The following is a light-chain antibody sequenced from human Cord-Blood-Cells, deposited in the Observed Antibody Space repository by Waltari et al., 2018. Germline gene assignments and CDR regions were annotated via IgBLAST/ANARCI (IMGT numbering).Light chain of an antibody. Sequence: QSALTQPASVSGSPGQSITISCTGTSSDVGSYNLVPWYQQHPGKAPKLRNYEFSKRHSGVSNRFSGTKSGNTASLTISGLQAEDEADYYCCSYAGSSTYWVFGGGTKLTVL. CDR3: CSYAGSSTYWV. CDR2: EFS. J-gene: IGLJ3*02. V-gene: IGLV2-23*02. CDR1: SSDVGSYNL.